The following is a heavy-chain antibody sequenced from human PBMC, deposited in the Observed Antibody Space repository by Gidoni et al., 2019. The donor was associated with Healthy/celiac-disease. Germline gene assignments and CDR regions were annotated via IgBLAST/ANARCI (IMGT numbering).Heavy chain of an antibody. Sequence: EVQLLESGGGLVQPGGSLRLSCAASVFTFSSYAMSWVRQAPGKGVGWVSGSSGSGGSTDYADSVKGRFTISRDNSKNTLYLQMNSLRAEDTAVYYCAKDGEDYGYYFDYWGQGTLVTVSS. D-gene: IGHD4-17*01. CDR3: AKDGEDYGYYFDY. CDR2: SSGSGGST. J-gene: IGHJ4*02. V-gene: IGHV3-23*01. CDR1: VFTFSSYA.